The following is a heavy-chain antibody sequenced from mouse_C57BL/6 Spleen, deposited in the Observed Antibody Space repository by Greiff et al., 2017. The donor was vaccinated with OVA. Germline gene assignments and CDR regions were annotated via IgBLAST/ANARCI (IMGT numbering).Heavy chain of an antibody. CDR2: INPSNGGT. CDR3: ARTYYSNYVDY. D-gene: IGHD2-5*01. CDR1: GYPFPSYW. V-gene: IGHV1-53*01. J-gene: IGHJ2*01. Sequence: VQLQQPGTELVKPGASVKLSCKASGYPFPSYWMPWVKQRPGQGLGWIGNINPSNGGTNYNEKFKSKATLTVDKASSTAYMQLSSLTSEDSAVYYCARTYYSNYVDYWGQGTTLTVSS.